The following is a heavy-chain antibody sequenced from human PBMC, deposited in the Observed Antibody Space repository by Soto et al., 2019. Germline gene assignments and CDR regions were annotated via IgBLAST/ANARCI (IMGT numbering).Heavy chain of an antibody. Sequence: ASVKVSCKVSGYTLTELSMHWVRQAPGKGLEWMGGFDPEDGETIYAQKFQGRVTMTEDTSTDTAYMELSSLRSEDTAVYYCATDVVAAPHYGMDVWGQGTTVTVSS. CDR1: GYTLTELS. J-gene: IGHJ6*02. D-gene: IGHD2-15*01. CDR3: ATDVVAAPHYGMDV. V-gene: IGHV1-24*01. CDR2: FDPEDGET.